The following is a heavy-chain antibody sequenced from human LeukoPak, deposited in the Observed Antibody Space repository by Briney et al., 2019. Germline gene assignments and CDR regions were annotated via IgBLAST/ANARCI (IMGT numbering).Heavy chain of an antibody. V-gene: IGHV4-38-2*02. J-gene: IGHJ4*02. CDR2: IYHSGST. CDR1: GYSISSGYY. CDR3: ASRAGGDY. D-gene: IGHD3-16*01. Sequence: PSETLSLTCTVSGYSISSGYYWGWIRQPPGKGLEWIGSIYHSGSTYYNPSLKSRVTISVDTSKNQFSLKLSSVTAADTAVYYCASRAGGDYWGQGTLVTVSS.